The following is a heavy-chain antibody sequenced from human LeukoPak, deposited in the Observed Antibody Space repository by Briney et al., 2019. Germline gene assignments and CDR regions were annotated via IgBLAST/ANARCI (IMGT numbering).Heavy chain of an antibody. Sequence: PSETLSLTCAVYGGSFSGYYWSWICQPPGKGLEWIGEIDHSGSTNYNPSLKSRVTISVDTSKNQFSLKLSSVTAADTAVYYCARAVNYDSSGYYPYYFDYWGQGTLVTVSS. D-gene: IGHD3-22*01. CDR3: ARAVNYDSSGYYPYYFDY. CDR1: GGSFSGYY. CDR2: IDHSGST. V-gene: IGHV4-34*01. J-gene: IGHJ4*02.